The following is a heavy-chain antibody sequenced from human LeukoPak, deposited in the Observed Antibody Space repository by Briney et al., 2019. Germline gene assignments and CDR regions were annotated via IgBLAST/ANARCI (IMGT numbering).Heavy chain of an antibody. CDR2: INHGGTT. D-gene: IGHD6-19*01. V-gene: IGHV4-34*01. J-gene: IGHJ5*02. Sequence: PSETLSLTCAVYGGSFSGHYWSWIRQTPGKGLEWIGEINHGGTTNYNPSLKSRVTISVDTSKNQFSLKLSSVTAADTAVYYCASKYSSGWYNWFDPWGQGTLVTVSS. CDR1: GGSFSGHY. CDR3: ASKYSSGWYNWFDP.